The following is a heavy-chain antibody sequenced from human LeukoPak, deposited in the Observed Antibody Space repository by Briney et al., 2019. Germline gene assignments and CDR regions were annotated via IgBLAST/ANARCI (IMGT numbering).Heavy chain of an antibody. Sequence: GASVKVSCKASGYTFTSYGISWVRQAPGQGLEWMGWISAYNGNTNYAQKLQGRVTMTTDTSTSTAYMELRSPRSDDTAVYYCARGPLLRYFDWLLPTSYYYGMDVWGQGTTVTVSS. CDR3: ARGPLLRYFDWLLPTSYYYGMDV. CDR1: GYTFTSYG. V-gene: IGHV1-18*01. J-gene: IGHJ6*02. D-gene: IGHD3-9*01. CDR2: ISAYNGNT.